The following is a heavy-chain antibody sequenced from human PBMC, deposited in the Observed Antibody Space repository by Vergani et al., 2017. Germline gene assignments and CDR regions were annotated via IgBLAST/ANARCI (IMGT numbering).Heavy chain of an antibody. J-gene: IGHJ4*02. D-gene: IGHD2-15*01. CDR2: IYWNDDK. CDR3: AHSSRRGYCSGGSCYSLGY. V-gene: IGHV2-5*01. CDR1: GFSLSTSGVG. Sequence: QITLKESGPTLVKPTQTLTLTCTFSGFSLSTSGVGVGWIRQPPGQALEWLALIYWNDDKRYSPSLKSRLTITKDTSKNQVVLTMTNMDPVDTATYYYAHSSRRGYCSGGSCYSLGYWGQGTLVTVSS.